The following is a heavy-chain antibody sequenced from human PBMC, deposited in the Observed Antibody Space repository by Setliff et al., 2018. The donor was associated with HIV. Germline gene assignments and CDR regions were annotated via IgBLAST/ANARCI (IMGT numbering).Heavy chain of an antibody. CDR1: GGSISSGSYY. Sequence: SETLSLTCSVSGGSISSGSYYWTWIRQPAGKGPEWIGHIYTNGYTNYNPSLKSRVTISVDTSKNQFSLRLTSVTAADTAVYYCARAPPGIQNDAFDVWGQGIMVTVSS. CDR3: ARAPPGIQNDAFDV. J-gene: IGHJ3*01. V-gene: IGHV4-61*09. CDR2: IYTNGYT.